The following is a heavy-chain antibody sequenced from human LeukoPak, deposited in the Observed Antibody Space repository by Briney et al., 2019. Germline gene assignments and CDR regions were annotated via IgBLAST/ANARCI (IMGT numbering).Heavy chain of an antibody. V-gene: IGHV1-2*02. Sequence: ASVKVSCKASGYTFTGYYMHWVRQAPGQGLEWMGWINPNSGGTNYAQKFQGRVTMTRDKSISTAYMELSRLRSDDTAVYYCARETFQYYDILTGYYRADKFDYWGQGTLVTVSS. D-gene: IGHD3-9*01. CDR2: INPNSGGT. CDR3: ARETFQYYDILTGYYRADKFDY. J-gene: IGHJ4*02. CDR1: GYTFTGYY.